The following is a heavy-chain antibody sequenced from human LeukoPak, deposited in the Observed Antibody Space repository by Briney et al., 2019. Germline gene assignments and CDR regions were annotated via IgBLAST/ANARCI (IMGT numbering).Heavy chain of an antibody. CDR1: GFTFSSYS. Sequence: GGSLRLSCAASGFTFSSYSMNWVRQAPGKGLEWVSPISSSSSYIYYADSVKGRFTISRDNAKNSLYLQMNSLRAEDTAVYYCARDLPYYYDSSGYSNFDYWGQGTLVTVSS. D-gene: IGHD3-22*01. CDR2: ISSSSSYI. J-gene: IGHJ4*02. V-gene: IGHV3-21*01. CDR3: ARDLPYYYDSSGYSNFDY.